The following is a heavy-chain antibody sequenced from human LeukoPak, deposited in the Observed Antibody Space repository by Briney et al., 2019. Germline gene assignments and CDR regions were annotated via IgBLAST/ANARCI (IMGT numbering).Heavy chain of an antibody. CDR1: GFTVSSNY. J-gene: IGHJ6*02. V-gene: IGHV3-48*04. D-gene: IGHD3-10*01. Sequence: GGSLRLSCAASGFTVSSNYMSWVRQAPGKGLDWVSYISTSSSTIYYADSVEGRFTISRDNAKNSLSLEMNSLRAEDTAVYYCVRGFHYGLDVWGQGTTVTVSS. CDR3: VRGFHYGLDV. CDR2: ISTSSSTI.